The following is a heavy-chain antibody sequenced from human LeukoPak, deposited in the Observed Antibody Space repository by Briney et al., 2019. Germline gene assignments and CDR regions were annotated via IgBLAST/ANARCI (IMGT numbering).Heavy chain of an antibody. Sequence: ASVKVSCKASGYTFTSYGISWVRQAPGQGLEWMGWISAYNGNTNYAQKLQGRVTMTTDTSTSTAYMELRSLRSDDTAVCYCARGPYSSSWYRGVYNWFDPWGQGTLVTVPS. CDR1: GYTFTSYG. CDR3: ARGPYSSSWYRGVYNWFDP. V-gene: IGHV1-18*01. J-gene: IGHJ5*02. D-gene: IGHD6-13*01. CDR2: ISAYNGNT.